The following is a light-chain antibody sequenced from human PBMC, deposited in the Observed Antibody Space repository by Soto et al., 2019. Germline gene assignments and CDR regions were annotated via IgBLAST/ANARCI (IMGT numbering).Light chain of an antibody. V-gene: IGKV1D-13*01. CDR1: QGISSG. CDR2: DAS. CDR3: QQFNNFPIT. Sequence: AIQLTQSPSSLAASVGDGVTITSRAIQGISSGLAWYQQKPGKAPKLLIYDASSVESGVPSRFSGSGSGTDFTLTISSLQPEDFATYYCQQFNNFPITFGGGTKVDIK. J-gene: IGKJ4*01.